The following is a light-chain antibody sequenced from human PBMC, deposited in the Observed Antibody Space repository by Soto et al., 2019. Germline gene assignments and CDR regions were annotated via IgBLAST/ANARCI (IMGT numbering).Light chain of an antibody. CDR1: NIGSKN. CDR3: QVWDSSLVV. Sequence: SELTQPLSVSVALGQTARITCGGNNIGSKNVHWYQQMPGQAPVVVIYRDTNRPSGIPERFSGSSSGNTATLTISRAQAGDEADYYCQVWDSSLVVFGGGTKLTVL. CDR2: RDT. J-gene: IGLJ2*01. V-gene: IGLV3-9*01.